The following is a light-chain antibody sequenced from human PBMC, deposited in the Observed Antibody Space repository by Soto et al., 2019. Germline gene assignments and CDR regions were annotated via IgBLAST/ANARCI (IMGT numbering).Light chain of an antibody. Sequence: QSALTQPASVSGSPGQSITISCTGTNSDVGGYNYVSWSRHHPGKAPQLMIYEVSNRSSGVSNRFSGSKSGNTASLTISGLQAEDEADYYCSSYTTTGAYVFGTGTKVTVL. CDR1: NSDVGGYNY. V-gene: IGLV2-14*01. CDR3: SSYTTTGAYV. CDR2: EVS. J-gene: IGLJ1*01.